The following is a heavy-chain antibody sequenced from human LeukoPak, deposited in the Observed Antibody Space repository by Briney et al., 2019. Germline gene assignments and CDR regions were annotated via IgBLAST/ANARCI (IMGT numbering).Heavy chain of an antibody. J-gene: IGHJ5*02. V-gene: IGHV1-46*01. CDR3: ARTDCGGDCYSSRGWFDP. CDR1: GYTFTSYY. Sequence: ASVKVSCKASGYTFTSYYMHWVRQAPGQGLEWMGLINPSGGSTSYAQKFQGRVTITADKSTSTAYMELSSLRSEDTAVYYCARTDCGGDCYSSRGWFDPWGQGTLVTVSS. D-gene: IGHD2-21*02. CDR2: INPSGGST.